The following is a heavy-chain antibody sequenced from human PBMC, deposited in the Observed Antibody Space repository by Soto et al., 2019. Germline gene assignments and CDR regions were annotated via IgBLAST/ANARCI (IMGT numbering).Heavy chain of an antibody. Sequence: PGGSLRLSCAASGFTFSSYAMSWVRQAPGKGLEWVSAISGSGGSTYYADSVKGRFTISRDNSKNTLYLQMNSLRAEDTAVYYCAKAGQGYCSGGSCYSLNYYYYYMDAWGKGTTVTVS. V-gene: IGHV3-23*01. CDR2: ISGSGGST. CDR3: AKAGQGYCSGGSCYSLNYYYYYMDA. CDR1: GFTFSSYA. D-gene: IGHD2-15*01. J-gene: IGHJ6*03.